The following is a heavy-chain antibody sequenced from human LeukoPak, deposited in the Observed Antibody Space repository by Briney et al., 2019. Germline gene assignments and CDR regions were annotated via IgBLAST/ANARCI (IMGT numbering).Heavy chain of an antibody. Sequence: GGSLRLSCAASGFTFSSYSMNWVRQAPGKGLEWVSSISSSSSYIYYADSVKGRFTISRDNAKNSLYLQMNSLRAEDMAVYYCARETVYYYDSSGYSDYWGQGTLVTVSS. CDR2: ISSSSSYI. V-gene: IGHV3-21*01. D-gene: IGHD3-22*01. J-gene: IGHJ4*02. CDR1: GFTFSSYS. CDR3: ARETVYYYDSSGYSDY.